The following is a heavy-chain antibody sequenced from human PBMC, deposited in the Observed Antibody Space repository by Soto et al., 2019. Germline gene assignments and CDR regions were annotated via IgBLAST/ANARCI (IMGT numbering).Heavy chain of an antibody. CDR1: GFTFSSYG. D-gene: IGHD6-13*01. V-gene: IGHV3-33*01. CDR2: IWYDGSNK. CDR3: ATGYSSSWTDAFDI. Sequence: QVQLVESGGGVVQPGRSLRLSCAASGFTFSSYGMHWVRQAPGKGLEWVAVIWYDGSNKYYADSVKGRFTISRDNSKNTLYLQMNSPRAEDTAVYYCATGYSSSWTDAFDIWGQGTMVTVSS. J-gene: IGHJ3*02.